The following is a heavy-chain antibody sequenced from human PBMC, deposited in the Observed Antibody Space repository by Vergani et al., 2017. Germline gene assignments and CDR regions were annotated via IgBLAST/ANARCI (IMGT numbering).Heavy chain of an antibody. D-gene: IGHD3-10*01. Sequence: QVQLVQSGAEVKTPGSSVKVSCKASGGTFSSYAISWVRQAPGQGLEWMGGIIPIFGTANYAQKFQGRVTITADESTSTAYMELSSLRSEDTAVYYCARVGVRWFGEWQYAFDIWGQGTMVTVSS. CDR1: GGTFSSYA. CDR2: IIPIFGTA. V-gene: IGHV1-69*01. CDR3: ARVGVRWFGEWQYAFDI. J-gene: IGHJ3*02.